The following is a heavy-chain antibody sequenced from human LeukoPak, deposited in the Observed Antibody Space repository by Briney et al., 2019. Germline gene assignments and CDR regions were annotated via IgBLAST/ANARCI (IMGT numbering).Heavy chain of an antibody. Sequence: PGGSLRLSCAASGFTFSSYAMSWVRQAPGKGLEWVSAISGSGGSTYYADSVKGRFTISRDNPRNTLYMQMNSLRAEDTALYYCAIMHPYYDGNDYWVQWGQGTLVTVSS. V-gene: IGHV3-23*01. CDR1: GFTFSSYA. D-gene: IGHD3-22*01. J-gene: IGHJ4*02. CDR2: ISGSGGST. CDR3: AIMHPYYDGNDYWVQ.